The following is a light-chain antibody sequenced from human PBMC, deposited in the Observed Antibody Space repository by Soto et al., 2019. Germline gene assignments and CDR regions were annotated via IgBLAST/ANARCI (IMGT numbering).Light chain of an antibody. V-gene: IGLV2-8*01. CDR2: EVN. CDR3: ASYAGNSRYV. CDR1: SSDVGGYDY. J-gene: IGLJ1*01. Sequence: QSVRAQPPSASGSPGQSVTISCTGVSSDVGGYDYVSWYQQYPGKAPKLIIFEVNKRPSWVPDRFSGSKSGNTASLTVSGLQAEDEAVYYCASYAGNSRYVFGTGTKVTVL.